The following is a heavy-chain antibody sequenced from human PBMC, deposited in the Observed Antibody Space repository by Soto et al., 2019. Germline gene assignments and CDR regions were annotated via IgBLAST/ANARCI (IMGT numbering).Heavy chain of an antibody. CDR3: ARTPYQLLWLNWFDP. CDR1: GGSFSGYY. Sequence: QVLLQQWGAGLLKPSETLSLTCAVYGGSFSGYYWSWIRQPPGKGLEWIGEINHSGSTNYNPSLKIRVTISVDTSKNQFSLKLSSVTAADTAVYYCARTPYQLLWLNWFDPWGQGTLVTVSS. V-gene: IGHV4-34*01. D-gene: IGHD2-2*01. CDR2: INHSGST. J-gene: IGHJ5*02.